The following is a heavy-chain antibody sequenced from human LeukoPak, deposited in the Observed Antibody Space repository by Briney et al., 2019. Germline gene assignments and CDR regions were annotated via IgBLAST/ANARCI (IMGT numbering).Heavy chain of an antibody. D-gene: IGHD1-7*01. CDR1: GGTFSSYA. Sequence: ASVKVSCKASGGTFSSYAISWVRQAPGQGLEWMGRINPNSGGTNYAQKFQGRVTMTRDTSISTAYMELSRLRSDDTAVYYCATWNYAIDYWGQGTLVTVSS. CDR2: INPNSGGT. V-gene: IGHV1-2*06. CDR3: ATWNYAIDY. J-gene: IGHJ4*02.